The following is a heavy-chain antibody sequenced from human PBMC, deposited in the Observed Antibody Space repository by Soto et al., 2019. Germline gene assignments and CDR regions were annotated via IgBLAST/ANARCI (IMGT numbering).Heavy chain of an antibody. Sequence: QVQLVESGGGVVQPGTSLRLSCAASGFTLSSYSIHWVRQAPGEGLDWVAVISYDGNTQFYGDSVKGRFIVSRDNSSKTLYLQLNNLQAEDTAVYYCAKVSRPSRISTPDFDYWGQGTLVTVSS. CDR2: ISYDGNTQ. CDR1: GFTLSSYS. J-gene: IGHJ4*02. CDR3: AKVSRPSRISTPDFDY. V-gene: IGHV3-30-3*01.